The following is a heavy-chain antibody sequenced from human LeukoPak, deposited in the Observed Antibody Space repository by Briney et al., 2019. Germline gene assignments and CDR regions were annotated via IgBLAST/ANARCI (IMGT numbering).Heavy chain of an antibody. V-gene: IGHV1-2*02. Sequence: GASVKVSCKASGYTFTNYYIHWVRQAPGQGLEWVGLINPNGGNTGYAQKFQGRVTMTRDTSISTAYMELSRLRSDDTAVYYCARDGSMITFGGVIVQINWFDPWGQGTLVTVSS. J-gene: IGHJ5*02. CDR2: INPNGGNT. D-gene: IGHD3-16*02. CDR1: GYTFTNYY. CDR3: ARDGSMITFGGVIVQINWFDP.